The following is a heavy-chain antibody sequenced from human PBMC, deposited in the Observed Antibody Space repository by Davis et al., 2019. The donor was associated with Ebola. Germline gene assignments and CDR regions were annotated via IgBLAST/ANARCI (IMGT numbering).Heavy chain of an antibody. CDR2: ISAYNGNT. Sequence: AASVKVSCKASGYTFTCYGISWVRQAPGQGLEWMGWISAYNGNTNYAQKLQGRVTMTTDTSTSTAYMELRSLRSDDTAVYYCARPRDYVVGNAFDIWGQGTMVTVSS. CDR3: ARPRDYVVGNAFDI. V-gene: IGHV1-18*01. CDR1: GYTFTCYG. D-gene: IGHD2-21*01. J-gene: IGHJ3*02.